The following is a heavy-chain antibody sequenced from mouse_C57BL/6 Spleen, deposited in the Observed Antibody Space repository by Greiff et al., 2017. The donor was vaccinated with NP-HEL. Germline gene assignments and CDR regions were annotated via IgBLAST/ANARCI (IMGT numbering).Heavy chain of an antibody. CDR3: EGDQLRYCDFDY. CDR2: ISDGGSYP. Sequence: EVQLVESGGGLVKPGGSLKLSCAASGFTFSSYAMSWVRPTPEKRPEWVATISDGGSYPYYPDNVKGRFTISRDNAKNNLYLQMSHLKSEDTAMYYCEGDQLRYCDFDYWGKGTTLTVSS. V-gene: IGHV5-4*01. CDR1: GFTFSSYA. D-gene: IGHD1-1*01. J-gene: IGHJ2*01.